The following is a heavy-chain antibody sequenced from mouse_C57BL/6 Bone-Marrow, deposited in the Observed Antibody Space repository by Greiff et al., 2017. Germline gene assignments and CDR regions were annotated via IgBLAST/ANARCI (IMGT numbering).Heavy chain of an antibody. CDR3: AGVRYFDY. D-gene: IGHD2-14*01. J-gene: IGHJ2*01. Sequence: EVQLQQSGPGLVKPSQSLSLTCSVTGYSITSGYYWNWIRQFPGNKLEWMGYISYDGSNNYNPSLKNRISITRDTSKNQFFLKLNSVTTEDTATYYCAGVRYFDYWGQGTTLTVSS. CDR2: ISYDGSN. CDR1: GYSITSGYY. V-gene: IGHV3-6*01.